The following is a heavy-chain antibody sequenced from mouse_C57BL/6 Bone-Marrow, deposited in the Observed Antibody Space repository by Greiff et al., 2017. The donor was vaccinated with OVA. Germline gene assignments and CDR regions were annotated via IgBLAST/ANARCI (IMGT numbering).Heavy chain of an antibody. CDR2: IDPENGDT. J-gene: IGHJ4*01. Sequence: VQLQQSGAELVRPGASVKLSCIASGFNIKDDYMHWVKQRPEQGLEWIGWIDPENGDTEYASKFQGKATITADTSSNTAYLQLSSLTSEDTAVYYCTTNGYYRYYAMDYWGQGTSVTVSS. D-gene: IGHD2-3*01. CDR3: TTNGYYRYYAMDY. CDR1: GFNIKDDY. V-gene: IGHV14-4*01.